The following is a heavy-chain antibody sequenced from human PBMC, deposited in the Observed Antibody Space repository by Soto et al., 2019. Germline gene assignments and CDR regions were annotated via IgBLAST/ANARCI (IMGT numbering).Heavy chain of an antibody. V-gene: IGHV4-39*02. CDR2: FFIGGNT. CDR3: ARGLCGGGTCYVINWFDP. CDR1: GGSISSSTYY. J-gene: IGHJ5*02. Sequence: SETLSLTCTVSGGSISSSTYYWGWMRQPPGKGLEWIASFFIGGNTYYNPSLKSRVTISLDTSKNHFSLELSSVTAADTAVYYCARGLCGGGTCYVINWFDPWGQGTLVTVSS. D-gene: IGHD2-15*01.